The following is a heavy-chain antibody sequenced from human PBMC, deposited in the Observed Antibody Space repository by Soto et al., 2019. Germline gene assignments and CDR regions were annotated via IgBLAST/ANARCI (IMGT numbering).Heavy chain of an antibody. V-gene: IGHV3-21*01. CDR3: ARDLHYYDSSGYYYYYGMDV. D-gene: IGHD3-22*01. J-gene: IGHJ6*02. CDR2: ISSSSSYI. CDR1: VFTFSSYS. Sequence: GGSLRLSCSASVFTFSSYSMNWVRQAPGKGLEWVSSISSSSSYIYYADSVKGRFTISRDNAKNSLYLQMNSLRAEDTAVYYCARDLHYYDSSGYYYYYGMDVWGQGTTVTVSS.